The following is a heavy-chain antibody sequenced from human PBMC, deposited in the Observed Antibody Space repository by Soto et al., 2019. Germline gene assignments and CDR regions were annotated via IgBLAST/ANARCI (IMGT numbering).Heavy chain of an antibody. D-gene: IGHD4-17*01. V-gene: IGHV1-46*03. CDR3: ARDLFRTYGDSQFDY. Sequence: ASVKVSCKASGYSFTTYYMQWVRQAPGQGLEWVGVINPSGGRATYAQKFQGRVTVTRDTSTSTVYMELSSLRSEDTAVYYCARDLFRTYGDSQFDYWGQGTLVTVSS. CDR2: INPSGGRA. CDR1: GYSFTTYY. J-gene: IGHJ4*02.